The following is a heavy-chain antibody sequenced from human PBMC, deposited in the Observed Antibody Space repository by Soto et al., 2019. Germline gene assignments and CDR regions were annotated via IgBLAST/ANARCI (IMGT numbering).Heavy chain of an antibody. CDR3: AKGSGSYWFYYGMDV. CDR2: ISYDGSNK. D-gene: IGHD1-26*01. Sequence: LRLSCAASGFTFSSYGMHWVRQAPGKGLEWVAVISYDGSNKYYADSVRGRFTISRDNSKNTLYLQMNSLRAEDTAVYYCAKGSGSYWFYYGMDVWGQGTTVTVSS. J-gene: IGHJ6*02. V-gene: IGHV3-30*18. CDR1: GFTFSSYG.